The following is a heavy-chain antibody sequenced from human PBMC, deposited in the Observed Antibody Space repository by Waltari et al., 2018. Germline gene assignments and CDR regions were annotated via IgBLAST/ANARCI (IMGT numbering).Heavy chain of an antibody. V-gene: IGHV4-59*08. Sequence: QVQLQESGPGLVKPSETLSLTCTVSGGSISSYYWSWIRQPPGKGLEWIGYIYYSGSTNYNPSLKSRVTISVDTSKKQFSLKLSSVTAADTAVYYCARHTDGYTLPFDLWGRGTLVTVSS. CDR1: GGSISSYY. D-gene: IGHD5-12*01. CDR3: ARHTDGYTLPFDL. CDR2: IYYSGST. J-gene: IGHJ2*01.